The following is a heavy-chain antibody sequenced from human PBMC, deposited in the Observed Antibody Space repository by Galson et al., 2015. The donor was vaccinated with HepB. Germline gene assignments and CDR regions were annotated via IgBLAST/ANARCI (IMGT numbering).Heavy chain of an antibody. CDR3: AADPPPIFGTPPFDF. CDR1: GFLFSSYC. V-gene: IGHV3-74*01. CDR2: INSVGSTT. D-gene: IGHD3-3*01. Sequence: SLRLSCAASGFLFSSYCMHWVRQAPGKGLVWVSRINSVGSTTNYADSVKGRFTIFRDNAKNTLYLQMNSLGTEDTAVFYCAADPPPIFGTPPFDFWGQGTLVTVSS. J-gene: IGHJ4*02.